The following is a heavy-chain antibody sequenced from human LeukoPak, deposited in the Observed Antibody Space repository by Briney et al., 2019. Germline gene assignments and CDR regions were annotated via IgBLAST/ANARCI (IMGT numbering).Heavy chain of an antibody. CDR2: IWYDGSNK. V-gene: IGHV3-33*06. J-gene: IGHJ3*02. CDR1: GFTFSSYG. CDR3: AKSNGYDSFGAFDI. D-gene: IGHD5-12*01. Sequence: PGGSLRLSCAASGFTFSSYGMHWVRQAPGKGLEWVAVIWYDGSNKHYADSVKGRFTISRDNSKNTLYLQMNSLRAEDTAVYYCAKSNGYDSFGAFDIWGQGTMVTVSS.